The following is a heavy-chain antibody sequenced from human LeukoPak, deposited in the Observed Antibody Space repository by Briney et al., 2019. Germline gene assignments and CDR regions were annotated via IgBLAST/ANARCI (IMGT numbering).Heavy chain of an antibody. CDR3: AKDLEQLWLLVTDY. D-gene: IGHD5-18*01. CDR2: ISGSGGST. V-gene: IGHV3-23*01. J-gene: IGHJ4*02. Sequence: GGSLRLSCAASGFTFSSYGMSWVRQAPGKGLEWVSAISGSGGSTYYADSVKGRFTISRDNSKNTLYLQMNSLRAEDTAVYYCAKDLEQLWLLVTDYWGQGTLVTVSS. CDR1: GFTFSSYG.